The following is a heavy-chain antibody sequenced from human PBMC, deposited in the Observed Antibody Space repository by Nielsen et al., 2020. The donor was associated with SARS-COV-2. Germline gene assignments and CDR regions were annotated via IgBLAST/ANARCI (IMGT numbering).Heavy chain of an antibody. J-gene: IGHJ4*02. CDR1: GGSISSGGYY. CDR2: IYYSGST. CDR3: ARDHLGLYYFDF. V-gene: IGHV4-31*03. Sequence: SETLSLTCTVSGGSISSGGYYWSWIRQHPGKGLEWIGYIYYSGSTYYNPSLKSRVTISVDTSKNQFSLKLSSVTAADTAVYYCARDHLGLYYFDFWGQGTLVSVSS. D-gene: IGHD3/OR15-3a*01.